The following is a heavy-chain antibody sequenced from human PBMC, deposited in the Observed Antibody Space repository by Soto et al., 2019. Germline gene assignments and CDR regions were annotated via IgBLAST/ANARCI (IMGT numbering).Heavy chain of an antibody. V-gene: IGHV3-33*01. D-gene: IGHD6-25*01. Sequence: GGSVRLSCTTSVFTFSTYGMHCVRHSPGKGLEWVATIWYHGNTYYYKDSIKGRFAVSRDNSKNTVFLQMNTLRAEDTATYYCARDSGYGGNYVFDFWGLGTLVTVSS. CDR2: IWYHGNTY. CDR3: ARDSGYGGNYVFDF. J-gene: IGHJ4*02. CDR1: VFTFSTYG.